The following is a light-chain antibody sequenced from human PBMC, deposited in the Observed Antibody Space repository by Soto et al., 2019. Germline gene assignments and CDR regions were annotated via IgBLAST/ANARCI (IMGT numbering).Light chain of an antibody. Sequence: EIVLTQSPCSLSLSPGERATLSCRASQSVSSTYLAWYQQKPGQAPRLLIYGASSRATGIPDRFSGSGSGTDFTLTITRLEPEDFAVYYCQQRSNCPWTFGQGTKVDIK. V-gene: IGKV3D-20*02. J-gene: IGKJ1*01. CDR3: QQRSNCPWT. CDR1: QSVSSTY. CDR2: GAS.